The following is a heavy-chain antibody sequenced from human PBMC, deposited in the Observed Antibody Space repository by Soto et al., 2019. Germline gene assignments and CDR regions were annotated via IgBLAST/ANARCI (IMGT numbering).Heavy chain of an antibody. CDR2: ISSSSSYI. CDR1: GFTFSTYS. Sequence: EVQLVESGGGLVKPGGSLRLSCAASGFTFSTYSMSWVRQAPGKGLEWVSSISSSSSYIYYADSVKGRFTISRDNVKNSLSLQMNSLRAEDTAVYYCARDGYCSGCSCYSDYWGHGTLVTVSS. D-gene: IGHD2-15*01. CDR3: ARDGYCSGCSCYSDY. J-gene: IGHJ4*01. V-gene: IGHV3-21*01.